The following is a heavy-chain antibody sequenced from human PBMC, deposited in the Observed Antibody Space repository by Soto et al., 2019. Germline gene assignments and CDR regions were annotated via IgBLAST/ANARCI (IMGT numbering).Heavy chain of an antibody. CDR3: ASYSSGWYDVSY. D-gene: IGHD6-19*01. J-gene: IGHJ4*02. CDR1: GGSVSSGSYY. V-gene: IGHV4-61*01. CDR2: IYYSGST. Sequence: QVQLQESGPGLVKPSETLSLTCTVSGGSVSSGSYYWSWIRQPPGKGLEWIGYIYYSGSTNYNPALKSRAPISVDTSKNQFSLKLNSVTAADTAVYYCASYSSGWYDVSYWGQGTLVTVSS.